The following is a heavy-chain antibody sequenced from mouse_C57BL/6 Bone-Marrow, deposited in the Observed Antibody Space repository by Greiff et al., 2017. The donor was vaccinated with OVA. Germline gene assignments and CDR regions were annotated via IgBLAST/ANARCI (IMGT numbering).Heavy chain of an antibody. V-gene: IGHV1-54*01. CDR2: INPGSGGT. CDR3: ARRGGYACFAY. CDR1: GYAFTNYL. D-gene: IGHD2-2*01. J-gene: IGHJ3*01. Sequence: QVQLQQSGAELVRPGPSVKVSCKASGYAFTNYLIEWVKQRPGQGLEWIGVINPGSGGTKYNEQFKGKATLTADKSSSTAYMLLSSLTSEASAVSFCARRGGYACFAYWGQGTLVTVSA.